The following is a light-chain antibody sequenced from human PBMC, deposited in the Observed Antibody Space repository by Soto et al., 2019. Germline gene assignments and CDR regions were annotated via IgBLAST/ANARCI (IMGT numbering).Light chain of an antibody. J-gene: IGKJ1*01. Sequence: DIHLTQSPSTLSASVGDRVTITCRASQSISSWLAWYQQKPGKAPKLLIYKASTLESGVPSRFSGSGSGTELTLTISSLQSDDFATYYCQHWVDYMWTFGQGTKVEIK. V-gene: IGKV1-5*03. CDR2: KAS. CDR3: QHWVDYMWT. CDR1: QSISSW.